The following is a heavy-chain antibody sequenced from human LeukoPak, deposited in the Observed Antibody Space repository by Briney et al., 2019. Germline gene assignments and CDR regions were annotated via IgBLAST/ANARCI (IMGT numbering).Heavy chain of an antibody. V-gene: IGHV4-34*01. CDR2: INHSGST. D-gene: IGHD3-3*01. J-gene: IGHJ4*02. CDR3: ARGKGLTIFGVPRYFDY. CDR1: GGSFSGYY. Sequence: SETLSLTCAVYGGSFSGYYLSWIRQPPGKGLEWIGEINHSGSTNYNPPLKSRVTISVDTSKNQFSLKLSSVTAADTAVYYCARGKGLTIFGVPRYFDYWGRGTLVTVSS.